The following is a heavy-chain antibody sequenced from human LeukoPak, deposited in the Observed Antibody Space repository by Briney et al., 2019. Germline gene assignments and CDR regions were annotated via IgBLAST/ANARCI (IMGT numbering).Heavy chain of an antibody. Sequence: GGSLRLSCAASGFTFSDYYMSWIRQAPGKGLEWGSYISSSGSTIYYAASVKRRFTTPRDNAKNSLYLQMNSLGAEDTAVYYCARDQKGARSSAPAFDYWGQGTLVTVSS. CDR2: ISSSGSTI. CDR1: GFTFSDYY. J-gene: IGHJ4*02. V-gene: IGHV3-11*01. D-gene: IGHD6-6*01. CDR3: ARDQKGARSSAPAFDY.